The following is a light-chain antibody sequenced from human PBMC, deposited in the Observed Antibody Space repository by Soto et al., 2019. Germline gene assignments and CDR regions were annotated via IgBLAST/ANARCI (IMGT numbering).Light chain of an antibody. CDR1: SSDVGSYNL. Sequence: QSALTQPASVSGSPXXSXTISCTGTSSDVGSYNLVSWYQQHPGKAPKLMIYEGNKRPSGVSNRFSGSKSANTASLTISGLQTEDEADYYCCSYAGTNTFVFGTGTKLTVL. V-gene: IGLV2-23*01. CDR2: EGN. J-gene: IGLJ1*01. CDR3: CSYAGTNTFV.